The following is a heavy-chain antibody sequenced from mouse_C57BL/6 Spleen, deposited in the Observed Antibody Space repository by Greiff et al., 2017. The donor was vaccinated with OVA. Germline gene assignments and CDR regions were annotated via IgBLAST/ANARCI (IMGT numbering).Heavy chain of an antibody. Sequence: EVKVEESGGGLVKPGGSLKLSCAASGFTFSDYGMHWVRQAPEKGLEWVAYISSGSSTIYYADTVKGRFTISRDNAKNTLFLQMTSLRSEDTAMYYCALTGTDYFDYWGQGTTLTVSS. D-gene: IGHD4-1*01. J-gene: IGHJ2*01. CDR1: GFTFSDYG. CDR3: ALTGTDYFDY. V-gene: IGHV5-17*01. CDR2: ISSGSSTI.